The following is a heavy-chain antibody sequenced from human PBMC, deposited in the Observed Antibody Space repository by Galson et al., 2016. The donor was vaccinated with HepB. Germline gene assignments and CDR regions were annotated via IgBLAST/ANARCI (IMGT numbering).Heavy chain of an antibody. D-gene: IGHD3-16*01. J-gene: IGHJ4*02. V-gene: IGHV7-4-1*02. CDR2: INTNTGSP. Sequence: SVKVSCKASGYTFTTSSINWVRQAPGQGLEWMGWINTNTGSPTYAQGFTGRFVFSLDTSVNTAYLQISSLKAEDTAVYFCARLAVSDALGDDYFDYWGQETLVTVSS. CDR3: ARLAVSDALGDDYFDY. CDR1: GYTFTTSS.